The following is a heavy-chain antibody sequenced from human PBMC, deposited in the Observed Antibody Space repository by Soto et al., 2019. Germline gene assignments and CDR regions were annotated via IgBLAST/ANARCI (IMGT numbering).Heavy chain of an antibody. J-gene: IGHJ6*02. V-gene: IGHV6-1*01. D-gene: IGHD3-10*01. CDR1: GDSVSSNSAA. Sequence: PSQTLSLTCAISGDSVSSNSAAWNWIRQSPSRGLEWLGRTYYRSKWYNDYAVSVKSRITINPDTSKSQVSLTLTSMTAADAALYYCARSPNYYYYGFDVWGQGTAVTVSS. CDR3: ARSPNYYYYGFDV. CDR2: TYYRSKWYN.